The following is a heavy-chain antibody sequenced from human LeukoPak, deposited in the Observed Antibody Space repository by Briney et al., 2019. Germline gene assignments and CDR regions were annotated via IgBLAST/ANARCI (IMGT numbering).Heavy chain of an antibody. CDR1: GCSISSLNL. CDR3: AGLEGRYSTDWFYFFDY. D-gene: IGHD6-19*01. J-gene: IGHJ4*02. Sequence: SETLSLTCIVSGCSISSLNLWYWLRQPAGKGLEWIGEMYLGGTTNFNPSLKSRVTILIDKSKNQLSLQLTSVTAADTAVYYCAGLEGRYSTDWFYFFDYWGQGALVTVSS. V-gene: IGHV4-4*02. CDR2: MYLGGTT.